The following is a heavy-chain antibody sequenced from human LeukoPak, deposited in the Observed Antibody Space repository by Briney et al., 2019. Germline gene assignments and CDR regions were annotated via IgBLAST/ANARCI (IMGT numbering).Heavy chain of an antibody. Sequence: GGSLRLSCEPSGFTFSSYSMNWLRRAPGKGLEWVSYISGDSSTKYYADSVKGRYTISRDNAKNSLYLQMNSLRDEDTAVYYCARDSFSWYYWGQGALVTVSS. V-gene: IGHV3-48*02. CDR1: GFTFSSYS. CDR3: ARDSFSWYY. CDR2: ISGDSSTK. J-gene: IGHJ4*02. D-gene: IGHD6-13*01.